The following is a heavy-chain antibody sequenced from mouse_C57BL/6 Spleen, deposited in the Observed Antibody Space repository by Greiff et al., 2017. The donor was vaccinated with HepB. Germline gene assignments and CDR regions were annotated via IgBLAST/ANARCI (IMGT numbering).Heavy chain of an antibody. V-gene: IGHV1-52*01. CDR1: GYTFTSYW. CDR2: IDPSDSET. Sequence: VQLQQPGAELVRPGSSVKLSCKASGYTFTSYWMHWVKQRPIQGLEWIGNIDPSDSETHYNQKFKDKATLTVDKSSSTAYMQLSRLTSEDSAVYYCARLTGTGYFDYWGQGTTLTVSS. J-gene: IGHJ2*01. D-gene: IGHD4-1*01. CDR3: ARLTGTGYFDY.